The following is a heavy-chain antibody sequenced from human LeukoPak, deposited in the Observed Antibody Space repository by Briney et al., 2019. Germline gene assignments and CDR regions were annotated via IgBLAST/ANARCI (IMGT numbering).Heavy chain of an antibody. V-gene: IGHV3-53*04. J-gene: IGHJ4*02. CDR1: GFTVSSNH. Sequence: GGSLRLSCAASGFTVSSNHMNWVRQAPGKGLEWVSVIYSGGSTYYADSVKGRFTISRHNSKHTLYLQMNSLRAEDTAVYYCARDQSSGGVDYWGQGTLVTVSS. CDR3: ARDQSSGGVDY. D-gene: IGHD3-10*01. CDR2: IYSGGST.